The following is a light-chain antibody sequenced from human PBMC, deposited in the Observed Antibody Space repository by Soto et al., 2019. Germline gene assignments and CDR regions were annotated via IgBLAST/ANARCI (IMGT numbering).Light chain of an antibody. CDR1: SSDVGSYNL. Sequence: QSALTQPASVSGSPGQSITISCTGTSSDVGSYNLVSWYQQHPGKAPKLMIFEVSRRPSGVSNRFSGSKSGNTASLTISGLQAEDEADYFCCSYARGGTFVVFGGGTKLTV. CDR2: EVS. V-gene: IGLV2-23*02. CDR3: CSYARGGTFVV. J-gene: IGLJ2*01.